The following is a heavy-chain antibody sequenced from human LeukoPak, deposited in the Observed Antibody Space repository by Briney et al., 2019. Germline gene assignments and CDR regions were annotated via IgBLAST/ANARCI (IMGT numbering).Heavy chain of an antibody. Sequence: SETLSLTCAVYGGSFSGYYWSWIRQPPGKGLEWIGEINHSGSTNYNPSLKSRVTISVDTSKNQFSLKLSSVTAADTAVYYCARGRPYYHESSGYYSGDNFDYWGQGTLVTISS. J-gene: IGHJ4*02. D-gene: IGHD3-22*01. CDR1: GGSFSGYY. CDR2: INHSGST. V-gene: IGHV4-34*01. CDR3: ARGRPYYHESSGYYSGDNFDY.